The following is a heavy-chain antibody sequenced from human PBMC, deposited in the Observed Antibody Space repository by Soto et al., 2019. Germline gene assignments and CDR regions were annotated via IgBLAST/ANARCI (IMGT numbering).Heavy chain of an antibody. Sequence: GGSLRLSCAASGFTFSSYAMSWVRQAPGKGLEWVSAISGSGGSTYYADSVKGRFTISRDDSKNTLYLQMNSLRAEDTAVYYCAIGSGYFPYAFDIRGQGTMVTVSS. CDR1: GFTFSSYA. V-gene: IGHV3-23*01. D-gene: IGHD3-3*01. CDR2: ISGSGGST. CDR3: AIGSGYFPYAFDI. J-gene: IGHJ3*02.